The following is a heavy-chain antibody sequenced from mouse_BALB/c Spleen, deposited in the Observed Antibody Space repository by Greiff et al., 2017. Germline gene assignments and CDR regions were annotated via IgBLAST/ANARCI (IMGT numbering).Heavy chain of an antibody. CDR2: ISYSGST. CDR3: ASGGYGNYEYAMDY. J-gene: IGHJ4*01. CDR1: GYSITIDYA. D-gene: IGHD2-10*02. Sequence: DVQLQESGPGLVKPSQSLSLTCTVTGYSITIDYAWNWIRQFPGNKLEWMGYISYSGSTSYNPSLKSRISITRDTSKNQFFLQLNSVTTEDTATYYCASGGYGNYEYAMDYWGQGTSVTVSS. V-gene: IGHV3-2*02.